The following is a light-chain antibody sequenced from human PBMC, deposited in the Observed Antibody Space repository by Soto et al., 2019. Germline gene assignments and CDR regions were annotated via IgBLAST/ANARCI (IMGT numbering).Light chain of an antibody. CDR1: SSNIGSNT. Sequence: QSVLTQPPSASGTPGQRVTISCSGSSSNIGSNTVNWYQQLPGTAPKLLIYSNNQRPSGVPDRFSGSKSGTSASLAISGLQSEDEADYYCAAWAYSLNGRDVVFGGGTKLTVL. J-gene: IGLJ2*01. V-gene: IGLV1-44*01. CDR2: SNN. CDR3: AAWAYSLNGRDVV.